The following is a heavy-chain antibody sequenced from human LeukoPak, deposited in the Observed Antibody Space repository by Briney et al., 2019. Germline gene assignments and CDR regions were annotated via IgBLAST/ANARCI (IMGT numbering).Heavy chain of an antibody. CDR2: IDYSGSS. CDR3: ARHTDTYYDFCSGYLAGWFDR. D-gene: IGHD3-3*01. V-gene: IGHV4-39*01. CDR1: GGSISSSSYY. Sequence: SETLSLTYTVSGGSISSSSYYWGWIRQPPGKGLEWIGSIDYSGSSYYHPSLKSQDTISVDTSKNQYSLKMSSVTAADTAVYYCARHTDTYYDFCSGYLAGWFDRWGQGTLVTVSS. J-gene: IGHJ5*02.